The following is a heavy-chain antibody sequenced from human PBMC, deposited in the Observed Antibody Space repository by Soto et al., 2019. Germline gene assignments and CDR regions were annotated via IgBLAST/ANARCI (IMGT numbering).Heavy chain of an antibody. D-gene: IGHD1-7*01. CDR2: MNPNSGNT. J-gene: IGHJ6*02. V-gene: IGHV1-8*01. Sequence: QVQLVQSGAEVKKPGAAVKVSCTASGYTFTSYDINWVRQATGQGLEWMGWMNPNSGNTGYAQKFQGRVTMTRNTSISTAYMELSSLRSEDTAVYYCARAYRHPNWNFYYYYYGMDVGGQGTTVTVSS. CDR1: GYTFTSYD. CDR3: ARAYRHPNWNFYYYYYGMDV.